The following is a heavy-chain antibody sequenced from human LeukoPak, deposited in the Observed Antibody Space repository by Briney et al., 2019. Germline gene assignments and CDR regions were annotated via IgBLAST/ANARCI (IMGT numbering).Heavy chain of an antibody. CDR2: MNHNSGNT. V-gene: IGHV1-8*01. Sequence: ASVKVSCKASGYSFTNCDINWVRQAIGQGLEWMGWMNHNSGNTGYAQKFQGRVTMTMNTSIGTAYMELSSPTSADTAVYFCASGSASGSHRTSWGQGTLVTVSS. CDR1: GYSFTNCD. D-gene: IGHD3-10*01. CDR3: ASGSASGSHRTS. J-gene: IGHJ5*02.